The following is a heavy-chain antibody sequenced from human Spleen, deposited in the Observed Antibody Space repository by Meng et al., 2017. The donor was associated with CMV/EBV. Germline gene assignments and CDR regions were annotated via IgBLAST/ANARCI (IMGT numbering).Heavy chain of an antibody. V-gene: IGHV1-46*01. CDR3: ARDLGGSGTRIDHLFDP. CDR1: AYSFTSFY. Sequence: GESLKISCKTSAYSFTSFYIHWVRQAPGQGLEWMGIINPSDGSTNYAQKFQGRVTMTRDTSTSTVYMELSSLRSDDMAVYYCARDLGGSGTRIDHLFDPWGQGTLVTVSS. CDR2: INPSDGST. D-gene: IGHD2-15*01. J-gene: IGHJ5*02.